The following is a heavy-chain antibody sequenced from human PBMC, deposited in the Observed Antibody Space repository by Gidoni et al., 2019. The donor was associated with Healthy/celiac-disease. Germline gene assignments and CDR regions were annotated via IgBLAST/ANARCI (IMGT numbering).Heavy chain of an antibody. V-gene: IGHV4-34*01. CDR2: INHSGST. D-gene: IGHD3-10*01. Sequence: QVQLQQWGAGLLKPSEALSRTCAVYGGSFSGYYWSWIRQPPGKGLEWIGEINHSGSTNYNPSLKSRVTISVDTSKNQFSLKLSSVTAADTAVYYCARVAPYGSGSSPPGDYWGQGTLVTVSS. J-gene: IGHJ4*02. CDR3: ARVAPYGSGSSPPGDY. CDR1: GGSFSGYY.